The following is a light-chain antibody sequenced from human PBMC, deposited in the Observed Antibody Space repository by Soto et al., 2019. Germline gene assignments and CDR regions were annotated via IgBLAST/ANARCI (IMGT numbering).Light chain of an antibody. CDR1: QSVSSY. J-gene: IGKJ4*01. CDR3: QQLTNWPVT. Sequence: EIGLTQSPATLSLSPGERATLSCRASQSVSSYLVWYQQKHGQAPRVLISDASNRATGIPARFSGSGSGTDFTLTISSLEPEEFAVYCCQQLTNWPVTFGGGPKVEIK. V-gene: IGKV3-11*01. CDR2: DAS.